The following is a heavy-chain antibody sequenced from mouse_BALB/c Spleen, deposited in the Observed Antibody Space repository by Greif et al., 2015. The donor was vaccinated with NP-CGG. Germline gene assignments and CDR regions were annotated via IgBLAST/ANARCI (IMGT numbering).Heavy chain of an antibody. J-gene: IGHJ1*01. D-gene: IGHD2-3*01. CDR2: ISSGGSYT. Sequence: EVKLVESGGGLVKPGGSLKLSCAASGFTFSSYTMSWVRQTPEKRLEWVATISSGGSYTYYPDSVKGRFTISRDNAKNTLYLQMSSLKSEDTAMYYCTRDDGYPSYWYFDVWGAGTTVTVSS. CDR3: TRDDGYPSYWYFDV. CDR1: GFTFSSYT. V-gene: IGHV5-6-4*01.